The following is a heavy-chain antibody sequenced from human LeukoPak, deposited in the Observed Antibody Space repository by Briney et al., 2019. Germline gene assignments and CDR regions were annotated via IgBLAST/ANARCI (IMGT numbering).Heavy chain of an antibody. D-gene: IGHD5-12*01. CDR2: IYPGDSDT. V-gene: IGHV5-51*01. CDR1: GYSFTSYW. CDR3: ARASEWLRTDAFDI. J-gene: IGHJ3*02. Sequence: GESLKISCKGSGYSFTSYWIGWVRQMPGKGLEWMGIIYPGDSDTRYSPSFQGQVTISADKSISAAYLQWSSLKASDTAMYYCARASEWLRTDAFDIWGQGTMVAVSS.